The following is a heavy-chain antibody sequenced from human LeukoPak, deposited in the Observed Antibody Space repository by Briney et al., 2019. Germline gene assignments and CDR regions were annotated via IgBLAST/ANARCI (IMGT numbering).Heavy chain of an antibody. V-gene: IGHV3-74*01. CDR3: ARVAYNWNYLPY. D-gene: IGHD1-20*01. Sequence: PGGSLRLSCAASGFTFSSYWMHWVHQAPGKGLVWVSRINSDGSSTSYADSVKGRFTISRDNAKNTLYLQMNSLRAEDTAVYYCARVAYNWNYLPYWGQGTLVTVSS. J-gene: IGHJ4*02. CDR2: INSDGSST. CDR1: GFTFSSYW.